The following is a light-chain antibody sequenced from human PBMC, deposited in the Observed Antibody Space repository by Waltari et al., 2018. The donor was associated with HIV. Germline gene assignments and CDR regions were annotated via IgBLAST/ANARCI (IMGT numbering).Light chain of an antibody. Sequence: DIQMTQSPSSLSASVGDRVTITCRASQSISNYLNWYQQKPGKAPNLLIYAASSLQSGVPSRFSGSGSGTDFTFTISSLQPEDFAAYYCQQSDSTPLTFGPGTTVDIK. CDR3: QQSDSTPLT. CDR1: QSISNY. V-gene: IGKV1-39*01. J-gene: IGKJ3*01. CDR2: AAS.